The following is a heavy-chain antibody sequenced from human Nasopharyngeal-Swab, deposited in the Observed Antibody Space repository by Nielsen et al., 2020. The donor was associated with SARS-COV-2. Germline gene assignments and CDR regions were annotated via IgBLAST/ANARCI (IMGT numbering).Heavy chain of an antibody. CDR3: ARLYGGYVDY. V-gene: IGHV5-51*01. CDR2: IYPGDSTP. Sequence: GESLKISCQGSGYYFSTYWIGWVRQMPGRGLEWMGIIYPGDSTPRYRPSVQGQVTISSDKSSTAYAQWSSLKASDTAMYFCARLYGGYVDYWGQGTLVTVSS. CDR1: GYYFSTYW. D-gene: IGHD4/OR15-4a*01. J-gene: IGHJ4*02.